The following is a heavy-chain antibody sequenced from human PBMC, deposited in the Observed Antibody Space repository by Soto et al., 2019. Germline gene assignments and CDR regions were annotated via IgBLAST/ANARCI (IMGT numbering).Heavy chain of an antibody. J-gene: IGHJ5*02. D-gene: IGHD2-15*01. CDR2: ISYDGSNK. CDR1: GFTFGSYG. V-gene: IGHV3-30*18. Sequence: PGGSLRLSCAASGFTFGSYGMHWVRQAPGKGLEWVAVISYDGSNKYYADSVRGRFAISRDNSNNMLYLQMNSLRAEDTAVYYCAKAPGVANWFDPWGQGTLVTVSS. CDR3: AKAPGVANWFDP.